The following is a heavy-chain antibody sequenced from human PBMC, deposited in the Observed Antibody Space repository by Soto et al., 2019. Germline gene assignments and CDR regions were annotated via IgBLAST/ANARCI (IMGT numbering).Heavy chain of an antibody. V-gene: IGHV1-18*01. J-gene: IGHJ4*02. D-gene: IGHD3-16*02. CDR2: ISAYNGNT. Sequence: ASLKVSCKASGYTFTSYGISWVRQAPGQGLDWMGWISAYNGNTNYAQKLQGRVTMTTDTSTSTAYMELRSLRSDDTAVYYCARELDEYDYIWGSYRYTGPLFDYWGQGTMVTVSS. CDR3: ARELDEYDYIWGSYRYTGPLFDY. CDR1: GYTFTSYG.